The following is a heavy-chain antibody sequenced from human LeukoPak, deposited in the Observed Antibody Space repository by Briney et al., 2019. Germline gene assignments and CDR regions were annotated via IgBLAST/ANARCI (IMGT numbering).Heavy chain of an antibody. CDR2: IKSKTDGGTT. CDR3: TTERIAARPVDY. V-gene: IGHV3-15*01. Sequence: MAGGSLRLSCAASGFSFRNSWMSWVRQAPGKGLEWVGRIKSKTDGGTTDYAAPVKGGFTISRDDSKNTLYLQMNSLKTEDTAVYYCTTERIAARPVDYWGQGTLVTVSS. D-gene: IGHD6-6*01. J-gene: IGHJ4*02. CDR1: GFSFRNSW.